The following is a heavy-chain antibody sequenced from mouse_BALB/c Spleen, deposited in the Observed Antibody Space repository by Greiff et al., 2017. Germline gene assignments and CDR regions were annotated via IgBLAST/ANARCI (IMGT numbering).Heavy chain of an antibody. V-gene: IGHV1-14*01. CDR3: AREGRNYWFAY. Sequence: VQLKESGAELVKPGASVKMSCKASGYTFTSYVMPWVKQKPGQGLEWIGYINTYSDGTKYNEKFKGKATLTSDKSSSTAYMELSSLTSADSAVYYCAREGRNYWFAYWGQGPLVTASA. D-gene: IGHD2-1*01. CDR1: GYTFTSYV. J-gene: IGHJ3*01. CDR2: INTYSDGT.